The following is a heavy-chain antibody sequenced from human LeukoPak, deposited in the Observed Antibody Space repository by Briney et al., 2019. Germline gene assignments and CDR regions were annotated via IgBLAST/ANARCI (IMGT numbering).Heavy chain of an antibody. CDR2: IKQGGSEK. CDR3: ARADYDYVWGSYRQYYFDY. CDR1: GFTFRTYG. Sequence: GGSLRLSCAASGFTFRTYGMSWVRQAPGKGLEWVANIKQGGSEKYYVDSVKGRFTISRDNAKNSLYLQMNSLRAEDTAVYYCARADYDYVWGSYRQYYFDYWGQGTLVTVSS. J-gene: IGHJ4*02. V-gene: IGHV3-7*01. D-gene: IGHD3-16*02.